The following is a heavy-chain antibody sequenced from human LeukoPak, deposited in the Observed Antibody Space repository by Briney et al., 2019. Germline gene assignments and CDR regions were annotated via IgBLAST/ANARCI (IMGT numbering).Heavy chain of an antibody. Sequence: SETLSLTCTVSGGSSSSSNYYWDWIRQPPGKGLEWIGSIYYSGTTYYNPSLKSRVTVSIDTSKKQFSLKVSSVTAADTAVYYCAREGSNYYGSGSQYPNWFDPWGQGTLVTVSS. J-gene: IGHJ5*02. V-gene: IGHV4-39*02. CDR1: GGSSSSSNYY. CDR3: AREGSNYYGSGSQYPNWFDP. CDR2: IYYSGTT. D-gene: IGHD3-10*01.